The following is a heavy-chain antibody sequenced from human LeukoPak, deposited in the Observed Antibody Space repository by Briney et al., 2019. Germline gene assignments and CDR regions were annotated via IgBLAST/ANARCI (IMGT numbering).Heavy chain of an antibody. V-gene: IGHV3-23*01. CDR2: ISGSGGST. J-gene: IGHJ3*02. Sequence: GGSLRLSCAASGFTFSTFAMIWVRQAPGKGLEWVSAISGSGGSTYYADSVKGRFTISRDNSKNTLFLQMNSLRAEDTALYYCAKDKVAYSYHYDALDIWGQGTMVTVSS. CDR3: AKDKVAYSYHYDALDI. CDR1: GFTFSTFA. D-gene: IGHD5-18*01.